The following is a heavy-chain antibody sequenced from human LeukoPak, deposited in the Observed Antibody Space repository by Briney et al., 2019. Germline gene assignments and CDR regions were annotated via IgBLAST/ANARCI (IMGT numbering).Heavy chain of an antibody. V-gene: IGHV3-72*01. D-gene: IGHD3-22*01. Sequence: GGSLRLSCAASGFIFSDHYMDWVRQAPGKGLEWVGRIRHRARGFTTLYAASVNGRFTVSRDDSKSSLFLQMDSLKTEDTAVYYCARGMADSRGHRRPEYWGHGTLVTVSS. CDR2: IRHRARGFTT. CDR3: ARGMADSRGHRRPEY. CDR1: GFIFSDHY. J-gene: IGHJ4*01.